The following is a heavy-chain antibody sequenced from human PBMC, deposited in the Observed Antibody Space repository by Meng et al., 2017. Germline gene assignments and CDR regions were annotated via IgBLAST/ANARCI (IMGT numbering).Heavy chain of an antibody. V-gene: IGHV3-23*01. CDR2: ISGSGGST. CDR3: AKQEQQLVLWYYGMDV. J-gene: IGHJ6*02. CDR1: GFTFSSYA. Sequence: GESLKISCAASGFTFSSYAMSWVRQAPGKGLEWVSAISGSGGSTYYADSVKGRFTISRDNSKNTLYLQMNSLRAEDTAVYYCAKQEQQLVLWYYGMDVWGQGT. D-gene: IGHD6-13*01.